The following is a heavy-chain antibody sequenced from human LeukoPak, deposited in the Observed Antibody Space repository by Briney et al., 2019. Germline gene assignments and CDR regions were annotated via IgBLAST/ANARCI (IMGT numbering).Heavy chain of an antibody. D-gene: IGHD2-15*01. CDR3: ARVHGGYPFDY. CDR2: ISWDSGRM. CDR1: GCSFDDYA. J-gene: IGHJ4*02. V-gene: IGHV3-9*01. Sequence: GGSLRLSCAASGCSFDDYAMHWVRQAPGKGLEWVAGISWDSGRMDYVDSVKGRFTISRDNAKNSVYLQMNSLRVEDTATYYCARVHGGYPFDYWGQGTLVTVSS.